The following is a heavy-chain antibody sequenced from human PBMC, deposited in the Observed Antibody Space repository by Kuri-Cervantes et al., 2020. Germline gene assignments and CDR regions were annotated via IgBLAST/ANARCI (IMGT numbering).Heavy chain of an antibody. V-gene: IGHV3-23*01. CDR3: ARGGRWGSYYAT. Sequence: GESLKISCAASGFTFSSYAMSWVRQAPGKGLEWVSAISGSGGSTYYADSVKGRFTISRDNSKNTLYLQMNSLRAEDTAVYYCARGGRWGSYYATWGQGTRVTGAS. CDR1: GFTFSSYA. J-gene: IGHJ5*02. CDR2: ISGSGGST. D-gene: IGHD1-26*01.